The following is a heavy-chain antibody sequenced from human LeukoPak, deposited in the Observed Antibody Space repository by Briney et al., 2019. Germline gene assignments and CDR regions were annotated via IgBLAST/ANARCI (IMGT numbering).Heavy chain of an antibody. V-gene: IGHV1-8*01. CDR3: ARVWGSIDY. D-gene: IGHD7-27*01. CDR2: MNPKSGNT. Sequence: PGASVKVSCKTSGYTFTNYDINWVRQATGHGLEWMGWMNPKSGNTGSAQRFQGRVTLTRDTSISTAYMELSSLRSEDTAVYYCARVWGSIDYWGQGTLVTVSS. CDR1: GYTFTNYD. J-gene: IGHJ4*02.